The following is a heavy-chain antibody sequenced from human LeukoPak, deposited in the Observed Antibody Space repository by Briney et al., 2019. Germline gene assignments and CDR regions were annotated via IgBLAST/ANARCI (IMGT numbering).Heavy chain of an antibody. CDR1: GFIFSSYW. V-gene: IGHV3-7*01. CDR2: INQDGSEK. J-gene: IGHJ4*02. CDR3: ARDLPDY. Sequence: PGGSLGLSCAGSGFIFSSYWMSWVRQAPGKGLEWVANINQDGSEKYYVDSVNGRFTISRDNAKNSLYLQMNSLRAEDSAVYYCARDLPDYWGQGTLVTVSS.